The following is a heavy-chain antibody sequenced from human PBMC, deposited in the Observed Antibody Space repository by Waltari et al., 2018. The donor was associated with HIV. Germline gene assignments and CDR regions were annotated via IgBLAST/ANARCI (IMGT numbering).Heavy chain of an antibody. V-gene: IGHV4-38-2*01. CDR1: GNTFNNPYH. D-gene: IGHD1-26*01. J-gene: IGHJ4*02. CDR3: VRVVEKTSGTYDSFSFDY. Sequence: QLQQSRPGLVKPAQNLFLTAVMSGNTFNNPYHWGWVRQSPGRGLECLGVVFHTASTHLMPSLKGGLSLAVDSTDDLLSWTLRSVTAADTALYFCVRVVEKTSGTYDSFSFDYWGRGTQVTVS. CDR2: VFHTAST.